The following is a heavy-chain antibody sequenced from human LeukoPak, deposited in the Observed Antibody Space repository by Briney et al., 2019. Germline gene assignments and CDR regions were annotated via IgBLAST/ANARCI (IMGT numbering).Heavy chain of an antibody. CDR3: ARAGTTVILDY. D-gene: IGHD4-17*01. J-gene: IGHJ4*02. Sequence: GGSLRLSCAASGFTFSSYGMHWVRQAPAKGLEWVAVIWYDGSNKYYADSVKGRFTISRDNSKNTLYLQMNSLRAEDTAVYYCARAGTTVILDYWGQGTLVTVSS. V-gene: IGHV3-33*01. CDR2: IWYDGSNK. CDR1: GFTFSSYG.